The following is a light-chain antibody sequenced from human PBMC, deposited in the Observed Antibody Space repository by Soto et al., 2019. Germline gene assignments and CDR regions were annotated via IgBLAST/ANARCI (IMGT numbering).Light chain of an antibody. Sequence: QLVLTQPPSASGTPGQRVTISCSGSRSNIGGNTVNWYQQLPGTAPKLLIYSDDQRPSGVPDRFSGSKSGTSASLAISELQSEDEADYYCAAWDDSLNGWVFGGGTKLTVL. J-gene: IGLJ3*02. CDR3: AAWDDSLNGWV. V-gene: IGLV1-44*01. CDR2: SDD. CDR1: RSNIGGNT.